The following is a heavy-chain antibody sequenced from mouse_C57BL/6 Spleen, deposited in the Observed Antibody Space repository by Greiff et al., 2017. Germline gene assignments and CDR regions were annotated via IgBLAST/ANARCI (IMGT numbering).Heavy chain of an antibody. V-gene: IGHV1-82*01. CDR1: GYAFSSSW. J-gene: IGHJ1*03. CDR2: IYPGDGDT. Sequence: QVQLQQSGPELVKPGASVKISCKASGYAFSSSWMNWVKQRPGKGLEWIGRIYPGDGDTNYNGKFKGKDTLTADKSSSTAYMQLSSLTSEDSAVYFCAREGFYYYGSSYRWYCDVWGTGTTVTVSS. CDR3: AREGFYYYGSSYRWYCDV. D-gene: IGHD1-1*01.